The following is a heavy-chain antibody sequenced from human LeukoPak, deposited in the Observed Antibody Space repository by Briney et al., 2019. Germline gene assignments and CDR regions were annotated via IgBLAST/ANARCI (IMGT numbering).Heavy chain of an antibody. J-gene: IGHJ4*02. Sequence: GGSLRLSCAASGFTFSSYAMTWVRQAPGKGLEWVSYISRSRSTIYYADSVKGRFTISRDNAKNSLYLQMNSLRAEDTAVYYCTTDGDYWGQGTLVTVSS. V-gene: IGHV3-48*01. CDR2: ISRSRSTI. CDR1: GFTFSSYA. CDR3: TTDGDY.